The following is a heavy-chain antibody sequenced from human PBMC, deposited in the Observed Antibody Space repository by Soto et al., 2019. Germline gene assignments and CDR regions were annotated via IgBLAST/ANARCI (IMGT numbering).Heavy chain of an antibody. CDR1: VGSISSYY. D-gene: IGHD6-13*01. CDR3: ARARVSAAYDY. Sequence: PSETLSLTCTVSVGSISSYYWSWIRQPPGKGLEWIGYIYYSGSTNYNPSLKSRVTISVDTSENQFSLKLSSVTAADTAVYYCARARVSAAYDYWGQGTLVTVS. CDR2: IYYSGST. V-gene: IGHV4-59*01. J-gene: IGHJ4*02.